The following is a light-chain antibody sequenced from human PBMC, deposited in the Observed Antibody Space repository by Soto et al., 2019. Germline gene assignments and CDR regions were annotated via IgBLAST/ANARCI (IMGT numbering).Light chain of an antibody. CDR2: DVT. CDR3: SSYTNSNTVL. J-gene: IGLJ2*01. V-gene: IGLV2-14*01. Sequence: QSALTQPASVSGSPGQSITISCTGTSSDVGGYNYVSWYQQHPGKAPKLLIYDVTHRPSGVSNRFSGSKSGNTASLTISGIQAEDEADYYCSSYTNSNTVLFGGGTKLTVL. CDR1: SSDVGGYNY.